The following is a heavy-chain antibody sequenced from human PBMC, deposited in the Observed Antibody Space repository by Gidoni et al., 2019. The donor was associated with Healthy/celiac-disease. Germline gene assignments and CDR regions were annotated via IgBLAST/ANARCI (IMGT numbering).Heavy chain of an antibody. CDR1: GFTFSSYG. D-gene: IGHD4-17*01. CDR3: AREGAYGDYEAFVDY. V-gene: IGHV3-33*01. Sequence: QVQLVESGGGVVQPGRSLRLSCAASGFTFSSYGMHWLRQAPGKGVEWVAVIWYDGSNKYYADSVKGRFTISRDNSKNTLYLQMNSLRAEDTAVYYCAREGAYGDYEAFVDYWGQGTLVTVSS. CDR2: IWYDGSNK. J-gene: IGHJ4*02.